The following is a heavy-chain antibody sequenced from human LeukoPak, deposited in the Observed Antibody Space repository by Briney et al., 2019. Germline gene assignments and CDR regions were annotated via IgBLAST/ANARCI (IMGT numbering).Heavy chain of an antibody. Sequence: ASVKVSCKVSGYTLTELSMHWVRQAPGKGLEWMGGFDPEDGETIYAQKFQGRVTMTEDTSTDTAYMELSRLESDDSAVYYCAREGAGRNDYWGQGALVTVPS. D-gene: IGHD1-1*01. CDR1: GYTLTELS. J-gene: IGHJ4*02. CDR2: FDPEDGET. CDR3: AREGAGRNDY. V-gene: IGHV1-24*01.